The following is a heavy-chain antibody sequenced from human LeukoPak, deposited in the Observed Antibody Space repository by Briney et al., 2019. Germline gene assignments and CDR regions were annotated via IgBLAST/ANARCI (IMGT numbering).Heavy chain of an antibody. CDR2: ISSSSSYI. Sequence: GGSLRLSCAASGFTFSSYSMNWVRQAPGKGLECVSSISSSSSYIYYADSVKGRFTISRDNAKNSLYLQMNSLRAEDTAVYYCARDLTPHILLWFGELSKPYYYYGMDVWGQGTTVTVSS. CDR1: GFTFSSYS. J-gene: IGHJ6*02. D-gene: IGHD3-10*01. V-gene: IGHV3-21*01. CDR3: ARDLTPHILLWFGELSKPYYYYGMDV.